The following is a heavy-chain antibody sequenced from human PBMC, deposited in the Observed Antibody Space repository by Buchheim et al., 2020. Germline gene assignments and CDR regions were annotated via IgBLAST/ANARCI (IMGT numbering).Heavy chain of an antibody. CDR3: ARDCRSSSSEHAGMDV. Sequence: QVQLVQSGAEVKKPGASVKVSCKASGYTFTSYYMHWVRQAPGQGLEWMGIINPSGGSTSYAQKFQGRVTMPRDTSTRTVYMELSSRRSEDTAVYYCARDCRSSSSEHAGMDVWGKGTT. D-gene: IGHD6-6*01. V-gene: IGHV1-46*01. CDR2: INPSGGST. CDR1: GYTFTSYY. J-gene: IGHJ6*03.